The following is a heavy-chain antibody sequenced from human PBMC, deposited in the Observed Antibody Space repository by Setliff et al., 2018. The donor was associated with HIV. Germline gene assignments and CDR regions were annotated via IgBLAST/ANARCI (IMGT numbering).Heavy chain of an antibody. D-gene: IGHD3-16*01. CDR2: IWYDGSNK. V-gene: IGHV3-30*02. Sequence: GGSLRLSCAASGFTFSTYSMVWVRQAPGKGLEWVAVIWYDGSNKYYADSVKGRFTISRDNSKNTLYLQMNSLRAEDTAVYYCAKDRLITFGASLGYFDYWGQGTLVTVSS. CDR3: AKDRLITFGASLGYFDY. CDR1: GFTFSTYS. J-gene: IGHJ4*02.